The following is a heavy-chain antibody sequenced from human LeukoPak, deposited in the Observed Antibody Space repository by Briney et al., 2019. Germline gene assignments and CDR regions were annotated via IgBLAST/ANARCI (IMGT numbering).Heavy chain of an antibody. CDR2: IRYDGSNK. CDR3: ARGMATIDGYYYYMDV. J-gene: IGHJ6*03. V-gene: IGHV3-30*02. D-gene: IGHD5-24*01. CDR1: GFTFTNYG. Sequence: GGSLRLSCAASGFTFTNYGMHWVRQAPGKGLEWVAFIRYDGSNKYYADSVKGRFIISRDNSKNTLSLQMNNLGAEDTAVYYCARGMATIDGYYYYMDVWGKGTTVTVSS.